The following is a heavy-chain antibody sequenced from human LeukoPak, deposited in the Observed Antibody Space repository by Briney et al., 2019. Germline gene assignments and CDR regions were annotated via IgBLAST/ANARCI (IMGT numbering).Heavy chain of an antibody. D-gene: IGHD4-23*01. CDR1: GFIFCDFA. Sequence: PGGSLRLSCTTSGFIFCDFAMTWVRQAPGRGLEWVGFVRGSPYGATTEYAASVKGGFTISRDDSKSIAYLQMNSLKTEDTGVYYCTRGKDGGNPYYYDYWGQGTLVIVSS. CDR2: VRGSPYGATT. J-gene: IGHJ4*02. CDR3: TRGKDGGNPYYYDY. V-gene: IGHV3-49*04.